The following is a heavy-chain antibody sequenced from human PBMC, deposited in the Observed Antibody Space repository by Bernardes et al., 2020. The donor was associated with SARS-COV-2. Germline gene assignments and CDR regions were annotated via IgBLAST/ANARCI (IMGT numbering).Heavy chain of an antibody. Sequence: SVKVSCKASGGTFSSYAISWVRQAPGQGLEWMGGIIPIFGTANYAQKFQGRVTITADESTSTAYMELSSLRSEDTDVYYCVTLYCSGGSCPPYYYYGMDVWGQGTTVTVSS. CDR1: GGTFSSYA. J-gene: IGHJ6*02. D-gene: IGHD2-15*01. CDR2: IIPIFGTA. V-gene: IGHV1-69*13. CDR3: VTLYCSGGSCPPYYYYGMDV.